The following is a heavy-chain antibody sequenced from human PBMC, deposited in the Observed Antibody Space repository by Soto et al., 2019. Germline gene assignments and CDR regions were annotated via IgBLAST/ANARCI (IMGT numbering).Heavy chain of an antibody. CDR1: AFTFSSYW. CDR3: ARLLIHDVLRFLEWPSYYYGMDR. J-gene: IGHJ6*01. CDR2: PNQARSAN. V-gene: IGHV3-7*01. D-gene: IGHD3-3*01. Sequence: WGSLRVGSDSCAFTFSSYWTSWVRQAPEAGLDLVRTPNQARSANYYVDSVKGRFTNSRDNAKNSLYLQMNSLSAEDTAVYSCARLLIHDVLRFLEWPSYYYGMDRWGQGTTVTVSS.